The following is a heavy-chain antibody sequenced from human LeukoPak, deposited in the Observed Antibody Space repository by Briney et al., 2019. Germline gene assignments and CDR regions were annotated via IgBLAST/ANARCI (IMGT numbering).Heavy chain of an antibody. D-gene: IGHD4-17*01. CDR2: ISGSGGST. Sequence: GGSLRLSCAASGFTFSSYAMSWVRQAPGKGLEWVSAISGSGGSTYYADSVKGRFTISRDNSKNTLYLQMNSLRAEDTAVYYCAVGGQVDYGDYRLDYWGQGTLVTVSS. J-gene: IGHJ4*02. V-gene: IGHV3-23*01. CDR3: AVGGQVDYGDYRLDY. CDR1: GFTFSSYA.